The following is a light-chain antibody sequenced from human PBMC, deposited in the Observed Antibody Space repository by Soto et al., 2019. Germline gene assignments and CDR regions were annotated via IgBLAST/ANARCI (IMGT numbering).Light chain of an antibody. CDR1: QSVSSSY. Sequence: EIVLTQSPGTLSLSPGERATLSCRASQSVSSSYLTWYQQKPGQAPRVLVYGSSRRATGIPDRFSGSGSGTDFTLTISRLEPEDFAVYYCEQYGRSPGYTFGQGTKREIK. CDR2: GSS. V-gene: IGKV3-20*01. J-gene: IGKJ2*01. CDR3: EQYGRSPGYT.